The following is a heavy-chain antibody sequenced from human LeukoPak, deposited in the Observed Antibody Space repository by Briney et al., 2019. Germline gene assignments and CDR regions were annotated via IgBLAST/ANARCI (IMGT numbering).Heavy chain of an antibody. CDR3: ARGTYYDFWSGYGFDY. CDR1: GGSIISSTFY. D-gene: IGHD3-3*01. J-gene: IGHJ4*02. V-gene: IGHV4-39*07. Sequence: PSETLSLTCTVSGGSIISSTFYWGWVRQPPGKGLEWIGSIYYSGSTYYSPSLKSRVTISVDTSKNQFSLKLSSVTAADTAVYYCARGTYYDFWSGYGFDYWGQGTLVTVSS. CDR2: IYYSGST.